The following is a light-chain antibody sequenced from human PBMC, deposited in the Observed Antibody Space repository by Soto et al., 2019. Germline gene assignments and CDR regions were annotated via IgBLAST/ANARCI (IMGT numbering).Light chain of an antibody. V-gene: IGLV2-14*01. CDR2: DVT. CDR3: SSYTTSNTMIV. Sequence: QSALPQPAAVSWSPGHSITIFCTGTSSDVGAYNYVSWYQQHPGTAPKLIIYDVTIRPSGVSDRFSGSKSGNTASLSISGLQAEDEDDYYCSSYTTSNTMIVFGTGTKV. J-gene: IGLJ1*01. CDR1: SSDVGAYNY.